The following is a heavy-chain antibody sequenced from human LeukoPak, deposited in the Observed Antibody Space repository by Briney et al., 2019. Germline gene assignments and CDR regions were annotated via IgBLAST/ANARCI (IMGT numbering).Heavy chain of an antibody. V-gene: IGHV3-30*18. CDR2: ISYDGSNK. J-gene: IGHJ4*02. D-gene: IGHD2-21*02. Sequence: GGSLRLSCAASGLTFSSYGMHWVRQAPGKGLEWVAVISYDGSNKYYADSVKGRFTISRDNAKNSLYLQMNSLRDEDTAVYYCTKESVTYLDYWGQGTLVTVSS. CDR3: TKESVTYLDY. CDR1: GLTFSSYG.